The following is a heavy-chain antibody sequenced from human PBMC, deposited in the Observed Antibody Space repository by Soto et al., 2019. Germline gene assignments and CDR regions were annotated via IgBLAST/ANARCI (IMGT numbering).Heavy chain of an antibody. CDR3: SRSPEVGVRGAY. CDR2: ITVGSSHI. D-gene: IGHD3-16*01. V-gene: IGHV3-21*01. Sequence: EVQLVESGGGLVKPGGSLRLSCTGSGFPFSAHNINWVRQAPGKGLEWVSSITVGSSHIYQPNSMKGRFTISRDDAKNSVYLQIDSLRDEDTALYYCSRSPEVGVRGAYWGQGTLVTVSS. J-gene: IGHJ4*02. CDR1: GFPFSAHN.